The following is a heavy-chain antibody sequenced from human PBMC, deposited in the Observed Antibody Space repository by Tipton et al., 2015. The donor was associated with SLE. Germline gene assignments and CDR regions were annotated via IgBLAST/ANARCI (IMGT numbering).Heavy chain of an antibody. CDR1: GGSFSGYY. Sequence: TLSLTCAVYGGSFSGYYWSWIRQPPGKGLEWIGEINHSGSTNYNPSLKSRVTISVDTSKNQFSLKLSSVTAADTAVYYCARLTAARTQQHAFDIWGQGTMVTVSS. CDR3: ARLTAARTQQHAFDI. V-gene: IGHV4-34*01. J-gene: IGHJ3*02. CDR2: INHSGST. D-gene: IGHD6-6*01.